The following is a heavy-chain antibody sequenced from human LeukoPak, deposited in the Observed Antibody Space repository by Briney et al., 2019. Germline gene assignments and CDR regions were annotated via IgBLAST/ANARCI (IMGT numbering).Heavy chain of an antibody. J-gene: IGHJ4*02. Sequence: PGGSLRLSCAASGFTLSSYDVHWVRQATGKGLEWVSGIGTAGDTYYPDSVKGRFTISRENAKNALYLQMNSLRAEDTAVYYCARVRGSYSFDYWGQGTLVTVSS. CDR1: GFTLSSYD. D-gene: IGHD1-26*01. V-gene: IGHV3-13*04. CDR3: ARVRGSYSFDY. CDR2: IGTAGDT.